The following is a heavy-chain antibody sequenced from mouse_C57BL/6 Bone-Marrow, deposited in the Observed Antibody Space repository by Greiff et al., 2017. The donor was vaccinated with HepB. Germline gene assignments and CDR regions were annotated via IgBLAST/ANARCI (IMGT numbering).Heavy chain of an antibody. Sequence: VQLQQSGPELVKPGASVKISCKASGYAFSSSWMNWVKQRPGKGLAWIGRMYPGDGDTNYNGKFKGKATLTAAKSSSTAYMQLSSLTSEDSAVDFCAPNYYGSSYWYFDVWGTGTTVTVSS. CDR2: MYPGDGDT. D-gene: IGHD1-1*01. CDR1: GYAFSSSW. CDR3: APNYYGSSYWYFDV. J-gene: IGHJ1*03. V-gene: IGHV1-82*01.